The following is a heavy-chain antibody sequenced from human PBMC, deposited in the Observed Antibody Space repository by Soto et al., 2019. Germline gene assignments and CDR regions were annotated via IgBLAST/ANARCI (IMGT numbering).Heavy chain of an antibody. CDR1: GFSLSTSGAA. Sequence: QINLIESGPTLVKPTQTLTLTCTFSGFSLSTSGAAVGWVRQPPGRALEWLALIYWDGDKRYNASLGNRLTITKDTSMYQVVITLTNVDPADTATYYCAHRATMTIFGLIIDNGIWFDPWGQGTRVIVSS. J-gene: IGHJ5*02. V-gene: IGHV2-5*02. CDR3: AHRATMTIFGLIIDNGIWFDP. CDR2: IYWDGDK. D-gene: IGHD3-3*01.